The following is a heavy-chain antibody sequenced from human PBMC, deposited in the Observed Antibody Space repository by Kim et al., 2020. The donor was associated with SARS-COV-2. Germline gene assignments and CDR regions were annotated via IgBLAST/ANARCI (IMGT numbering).Heavy chain of an antibody. CDR2: ISYDGSNK. Sequence: GGSLRLSCAASGFTFSSYGMHWVRQAPGKGLEWVAVISYDGSNKYYADSVKGRFTISRDNSKNTLYLQMNSLRAEDTAVYYCAKVLRSSGWYSFDYWGQGTLVTVSS. V-gene: IGHV3-30*18. CDR3: AKVLRSSGWYSFDY. D-gene: IGHD6-19*01. CDR1: GFTFSSYG. J-gene: IGHJ4*02.